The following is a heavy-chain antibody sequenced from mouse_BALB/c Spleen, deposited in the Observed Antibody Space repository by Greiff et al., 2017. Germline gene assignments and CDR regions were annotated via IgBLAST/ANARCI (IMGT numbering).Heavy chain of an antibody. CDR2: IYPGGGYT. Sequence: VQLQQSGAELVRPGTSVKISCKASGYTFTNYWLGWVKQRPGHGLEWIGDIYPGGGYTNYNEKFKGKATLTADTSSSTAYMQLSSLTSEDSAVYFCAREDYYGSFDYWGQGTTLTVSS. D-gene: IGHD1-1*01. V-gene: IGHV1-63*02. CDR1: GYTFTNYW. J-gene: IGHJ2*01. CDR3: AREDYYGSFDY.